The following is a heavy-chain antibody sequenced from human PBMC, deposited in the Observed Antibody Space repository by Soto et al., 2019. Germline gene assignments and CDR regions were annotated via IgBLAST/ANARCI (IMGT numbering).Heavy chain of an antibody. D-gene: IGHD4-17*01. J-gene: IGHJ6*03. CDR3: ARVPDYGDYSPNWDYYYYYMDV. V-gene: IGHV3-66*01. CDR1: GFTVSSNY. Sequence: GGSLRLSCAASGFTVSSNYMSWVRQAPGKGLEWVSVIYSGGSTYYADSVKGRFTISRDNSKNTLYLQMNSLRAEDTAVYYCARVPDYGDYSPNWDYYYYYMDVWGKGTTVTV. CDR2: IYSGGST.